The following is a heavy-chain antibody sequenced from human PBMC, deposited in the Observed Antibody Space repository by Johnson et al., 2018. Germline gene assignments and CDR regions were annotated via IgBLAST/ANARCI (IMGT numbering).Heavy chain of an antibody. CDR1: GFTFSSYG. CDR2: IWNDGSNK. CDR3: ARERSWGIQIYYYYDGMDV. D-gene: IGHD3-16*01. V-gene: IGHV3-33*01. Sequence: QVQLVESGGGVVQPGRSLRLSCAASGFTFSSYGMHWVRQAPGKGLEWVAVIWNDGSNKYYADSVKGRFPISRDNSKTTLYLQMNSRRAEDTAGYYRARERSWGIQIYYYYDGMDVWGQGTTVTVSS. J-gene: IGHJ6*02.